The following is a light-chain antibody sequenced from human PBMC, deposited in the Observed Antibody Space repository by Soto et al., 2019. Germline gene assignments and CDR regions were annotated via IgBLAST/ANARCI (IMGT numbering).Light chain of an antibody. J-gene: IGKJ1*01. V-gene: IGKV3-20*01. CDR2: AAS. CDR1: QGVSSTY. CDR3: QQYGSSPWN. Sequence: PAERATLSCRSSQGVSSTYLAWYQQKPGQAPRPLISAASSRATGTPDRFSGSGSGTDFTRTISRLEPEDFAVYYCQQYGSSPWNFGQGTKV.